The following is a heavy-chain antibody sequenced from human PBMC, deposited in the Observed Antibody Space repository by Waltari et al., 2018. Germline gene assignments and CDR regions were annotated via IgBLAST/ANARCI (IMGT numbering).Heavy chain of an antibody. Sequence: QVHLVESGGGVVQPGRSLRLSFAASGFTFSSYVMHWVRQAPGRGLEWVAFISYDENKKYYVDSVKGRFTISRDNSKNTLYLQMNSLRAEDTAVYYCAKVWGDYYGSGSGYGMDVWGQGITVIVS. CDR2: ISYDENKK. CDR1: GFTFSSYV. V-gene: IGHV3-30*18. J-gene: IGHJ6*02. D-gene: IGHD3-10*01. CDR3: AKVWGDYYGSGSGYGMDV.